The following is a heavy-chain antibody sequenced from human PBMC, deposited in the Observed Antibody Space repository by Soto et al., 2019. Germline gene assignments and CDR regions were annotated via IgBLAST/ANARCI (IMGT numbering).Heavy chain of an antibody. CDR2: IYPGDPDT. Sequence: GGSLKISCKGSGYSFTSYWIGWVRQMPGKGLEWMGIIYPGDPDTRYSPSFQGQVTISADKSISTAYLQWSSLKASDTAMYYCARFDCSGGSCYYYYGMDVWGQGTTVTVSS. CDR3: ARFDCSGGSCYYYYGMDV. D-gene: IGHD2-15*01. J-gene: IGHJ6*02. V-gene: IGHV5-51*01. CDR1: GYSFTSYW.